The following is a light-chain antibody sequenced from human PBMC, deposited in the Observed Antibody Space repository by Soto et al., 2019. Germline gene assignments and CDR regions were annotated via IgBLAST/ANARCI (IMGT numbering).Light chain of an antibody. CDR3: QQYNSLKP. V-gene: IGKV1-5*01. J-gene: IGKJ4*01. Sequence: DIQMTQSPSTLSASVGDRVTITCRASQSISSWLAWYQQKPGKAPKLLIYDASSLESGVPSRFSGSGSGTEFTLTISSLQPDDFATYSCQQYNSLKPFGGGTKVEIK. CDR2: DAS. CDR1: QSISSW.